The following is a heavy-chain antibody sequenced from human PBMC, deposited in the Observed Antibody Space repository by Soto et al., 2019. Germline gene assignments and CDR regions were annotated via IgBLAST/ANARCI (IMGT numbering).Heavy chain of an antibody. CDR2: INHSGST. CDR1: GGSFSGYY. J-gene: IGHJ5*02. CDR3: ARDRGYGSGSRGFDP. V-gene: IGHV4-34*01. Sequence: SETLSLTCAVYGGSFSGYYWSWIRQPPGKGLEWIGEINHSGSTNYNPSLKSRVTISVDTSKNQFSLKLSSVTAADTAVYYCARDRGYGSGSRGFDPWGQGTLVTVSS. D-gene: IGHD3-10*01.